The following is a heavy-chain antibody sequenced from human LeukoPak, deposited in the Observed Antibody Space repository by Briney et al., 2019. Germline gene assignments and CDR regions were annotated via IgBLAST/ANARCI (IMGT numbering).Heavy chain of an antibody. D-gene: IGHD2-15*01. J-gene: IGHJ5*02. CDR2: ISAYNGNT. Sequence: ASVKVSCKASGYTFTSYGISWVRQAPGQGLEWMGWISAYNGNTNYAQKLQGRVTMTTDTSTSTACMELRSLRSDDTAVYYCARWRYCSGGSCYRGLGWFDPWGQGTLVTVSS. V-gene: IGHV1-18*01. CDR1: GYTFTSYG. CDR3: ARWRYCSGGSCYRGLGWFDP.